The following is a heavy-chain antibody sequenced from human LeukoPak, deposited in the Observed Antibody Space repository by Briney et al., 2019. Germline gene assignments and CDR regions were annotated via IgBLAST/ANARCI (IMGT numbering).Heavy chain of an antibody. CDR2: IYASGST. CDR3: ASNAVTSGPFDY. D-gene: IGHD4-11*01. Sequence: SETLSLTCTVSGGSISSYYWSWIRQPAGKGLEWIGRIYASGSTSYNPSLKSRVTMSVDTSKNQFSLKLSSVTAADTAVYYCASNAVTSGPFDYWGQGTLVTVSS. V-gene: IGHV4-4*07. J-gene: IGHJ4*02. CDR1: GGSISSYY.